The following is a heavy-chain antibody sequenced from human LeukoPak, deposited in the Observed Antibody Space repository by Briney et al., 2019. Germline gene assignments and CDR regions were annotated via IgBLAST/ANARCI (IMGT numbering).Heavy chain of an antibody. CDR3: GRWGVEAAFDD. CDR1: GFSVSAYW. V-gene: IGHV3-7*01. CDR2: INEAGSEK. J-gene: IGHJ5*02. Sequence: PGGSLRLSCAASGFSVSAYWMSWVRQAPGKGLEWVANINEAGSEKPYVDSVKGRFTISRDNARNSLYLEMNSLRAEDTAVYYCGRWGVEAAFDDWGQGTLVLVSS. D-gene: IGHD2-15*01.